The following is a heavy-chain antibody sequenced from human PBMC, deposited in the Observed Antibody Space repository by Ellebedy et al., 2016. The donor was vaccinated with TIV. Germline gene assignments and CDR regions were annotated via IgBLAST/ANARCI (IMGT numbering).Heavy chain of an antibody. V-gene: IGHV3-23*01. CDR2: ISGSGCST. D-gene: IGHD3-10*01. CDR3: AREGPGDLDPVDY. Sequence: GESLKISCAASGFTFSSYAMSWVRQAPGKGLEWVSAISGSGCSTYYADSVKGRFTISRDNSKNTLYLQMNSLRAEDTAVYYCAREGPGDLDPVDYWGQGTLVTVSS. CDR1: GFTFSSYA. J-gene: IGHJ4*02.